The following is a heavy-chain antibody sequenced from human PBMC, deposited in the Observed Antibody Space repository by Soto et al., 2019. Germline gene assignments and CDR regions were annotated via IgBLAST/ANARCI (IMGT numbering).Heavy chain of an antibody. D-gene: IGHD3-22*01. CDR1: GFTFSSYA. J-gene: IGHJ5*02. CDR2: ISGSGGST. Sequence: GGSPRLSCAASGFTFSSYAMSWVRQAPGKGLEWVSAISGSGGSTYYADSVKGRFTISRDNSKNTLYLQMNSLRAEDTAVYYCAKNTFYYYDSSVFWFDPWGQGTLVTVSS. V-gene: IGHV3-23*01. CDR3: AKNTFYYYDSSVFWFDP.